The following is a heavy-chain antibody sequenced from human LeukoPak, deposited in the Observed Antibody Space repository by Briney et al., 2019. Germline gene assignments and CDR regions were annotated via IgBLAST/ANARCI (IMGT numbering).Heavy chain of an antibody. Sequence: ASVKVSCKASGYTFTSYGISWVRQAPGQGLEWMGWISAYNGNTNYAQKLQGRVTMTTDTSTSTAYMELRSLRSDDTAVYYCARESYCSSTSCYSDYYYYGMDVWGQGTTVTVSS. CDR3: ARESYCSSTSCYSDYYYYGMDV. V-gene: IGHV1-18*01. D-gene: IGHD2-2*01. CDR1: GYTFTSYG. J-gene: IGHJ6*02. CDR2: ISAYNGNT.